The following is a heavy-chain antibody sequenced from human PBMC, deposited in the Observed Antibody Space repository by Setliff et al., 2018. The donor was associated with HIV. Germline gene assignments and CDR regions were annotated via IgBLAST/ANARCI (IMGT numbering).Heavy chain of an antibody. Sequence: SETLSLTCAVYGRSFSGYYWNWIRQSPGKGLEWIGEINHSGGTNYNPSLKSRVTMSIDTSKNQFSLNVSSVTAADTAVYFCARQTYYYDNSGHNWFDPWGQ. CDR1: GRSFSGYY. V-gene: IGHV4-34*01. D-gene: IGHD3-22*01. J-gene: IGHJ5*02. CDR2: INHSGGT. CDR3: ARQTYYYDNSGHNWFDP.